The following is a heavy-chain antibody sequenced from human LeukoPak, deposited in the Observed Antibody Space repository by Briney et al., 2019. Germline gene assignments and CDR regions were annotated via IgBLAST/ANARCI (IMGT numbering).Heavy chain of an antibody. CDR2: IYLSGTT. V-gene: IGHV4-4*07. CDR1: GDSIRNYY. J-gene: IGHJ5*01. Sequence: SPSETLSLTCTVPGDSIRNYYCSWVRQPAGQGLGGIVRIYLSGTTNYSPSRKGRVTMSVDTSTKQFSLRLSCVTAADTAVYYCVRDVGGSGWFDSWGQGTLVTVSS. CDR3: VRDVGGSGWFDS. D-gene: IGHD1-26*01.